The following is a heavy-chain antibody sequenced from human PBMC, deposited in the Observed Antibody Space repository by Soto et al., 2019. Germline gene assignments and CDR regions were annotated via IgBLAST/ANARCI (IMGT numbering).Heavy chain of an antibody. V-gene: IGHV3-73*02. Sequence: EVQLVQSGGGRVQPGGSLTLSCEASGFTFSVSAIHWVRLASGKGLDCVGRIRTRKNRYVTTYAASVKGRFSLSRDDSTNTEYLPMNSLKTEDTAVYYCARIEYGLDVWGQGTTVIVS. CDR3: ARIEYGLDV. J-gene: IGHJ6*02. CDR2: IRTRKNRYVT. D-gene: IGHD6-6*01. CDR1: GFTFSVSA.